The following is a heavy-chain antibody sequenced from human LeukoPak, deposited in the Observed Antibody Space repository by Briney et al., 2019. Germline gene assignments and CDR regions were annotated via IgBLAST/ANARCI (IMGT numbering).Heavy chain of an antibody. CDR1: GFTFSNYW. D-gene: IGHD3-16*01. Sequence: TGGSLRLSCAASGFTFSNYWMSWVRQAPGKGLEWVANIKRDGSDNYYVGSVEGRFTISRDNAKNSLYLQMSSLRAEDTAIYYCVRQTTLTPDAWDGFDYWGQGTLVTVSS. CDR2: IKRDGSDN. CDR3: VRQTTLTPDAWDGFDY. J-gene: IGHJ4*02. V-gene: IGHV3-7*01.